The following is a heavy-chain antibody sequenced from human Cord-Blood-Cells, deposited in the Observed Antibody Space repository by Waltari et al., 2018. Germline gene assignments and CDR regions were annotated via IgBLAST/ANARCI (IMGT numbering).Heavy chain of an antibody. CDR1: GGSVSSGRYY. D-gene: IGHD4-17*01. V-gene: IGHV4-61*01. J-gene: IGHJ4*02. CDR3: ARRDYGDYFDY. CDR2: IYYSGST. Sequence: QVQLQESGPGLVKPSETLSLTCTVSGGSVSSGRYYWSWIRQPPGKGLEWIGYIYYSGSTNYNPSRKSRVTISVDTSKNQFSLKLSSVTAADTAVYYCARRDYGDYFDYWGQGTLVTVSS.